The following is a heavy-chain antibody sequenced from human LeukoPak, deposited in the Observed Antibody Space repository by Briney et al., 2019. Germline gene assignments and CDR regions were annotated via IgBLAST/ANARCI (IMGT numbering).Heavy chain of an antibody. CDR1: GGSISRYY. CDR2: IYYSGNT. J-gene: IGHJ4*02. D-gene: IGHD3-22*01. V-gene: IGHV4-59*01. CDR3: ARSSGSSGFYANLDF. Sequence: PSETLSLTCTVSGGSISRYYWNWIRQPPGKGLEWIGHIYYSGNTNYDPSLKSQVTISIDTSKNQFSLKLSSVTAADTAVYYCARSSGSSGFYANLDFWGQGTLVTVSS.